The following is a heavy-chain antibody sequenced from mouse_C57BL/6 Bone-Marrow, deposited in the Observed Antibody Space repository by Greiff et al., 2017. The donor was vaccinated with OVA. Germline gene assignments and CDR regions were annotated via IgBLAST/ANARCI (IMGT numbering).Heavy chain of an antibody. CDR1: GYTFTDYY. V-gene: IGHV1-26*01. Sequence: EVQLQQSGPELVKPGASVKISCKASGYTFTDYYMNWVKQSHGKSLEWIGDINPNNGGTSYNQKFKGKATLTVDKSSSTAYMELRSLTSEDSAVYYCARLYYDYDHDYAMDYWGQGTSVTVSS. CDR2: INPNNGGT. CDR3: ARLYYDYDHDYAMDY. J-gene: IGHJ4*01. D-gene: IGHD2-4*01.